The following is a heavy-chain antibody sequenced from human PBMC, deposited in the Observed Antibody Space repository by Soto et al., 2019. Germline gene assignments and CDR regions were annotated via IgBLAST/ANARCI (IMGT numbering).Heavy chain of an antibody. V-gene: IGHV3-30*18. CDR3: AKVSLFWYYDILTGYPDDAFDI. J-gene: IGHJ3*02. CDR1: GFTFSSYG. CDR2: ISYDGSNK. Sequence: QVQLVESGGGVVQPGRSLRLSCAASGFTFSSYGMHWVRQAPGKGLEWVAVISYDGSNKYYADSVKGRFTISRDNSKNTLNLQMNSLRAEDTAVYYCAKVSLFWYYDILTGYPDDAFDIWGQGTMVTVSS. D-gene: IGHD3-9*01.